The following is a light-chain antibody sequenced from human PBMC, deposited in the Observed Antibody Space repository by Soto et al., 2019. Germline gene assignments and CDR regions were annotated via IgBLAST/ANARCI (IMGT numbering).Light chain of an antibody. J-gene: IGKJ1*01. CDR3: QKYDSAPWT. CDR1: QGISNY. V-gene: IGKV1-27*01. Sequence: DIQMTQSPSSLSASVGDRVTITCRASQGISNYLAWYQQRLGKVPKLLIYAASTLQSGVPSRFSGSGSGTDFTRTISSLQPEDVATYYCQKYDSAPWTFGQGTKVEIK. CDR2: AAS.